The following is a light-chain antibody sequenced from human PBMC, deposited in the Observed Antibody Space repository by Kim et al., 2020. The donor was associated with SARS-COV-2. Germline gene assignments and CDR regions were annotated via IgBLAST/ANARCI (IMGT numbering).Light chain of an antibody. Sequence: GQRVTISCSGSSSDIGGNDVDWYQVFPGTAPQLLMYRNDRRPSGVPDRFSGSKSGTSAALAISGVRAEDEADYYCAAWDDSLSGPVFGGGTQLTVL. CDR2: RND. J-gene: IGLJ3*02. CDR1: SSDIGGND. V-gene: IGLV1-47*01. CDR3: AAWDDSLSGPV.